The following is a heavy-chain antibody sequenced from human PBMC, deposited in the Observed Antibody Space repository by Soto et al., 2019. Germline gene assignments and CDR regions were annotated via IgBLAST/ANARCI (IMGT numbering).Heavy chain of an antibody. CDR2: IHQSGST. V-gene: IGHV4-39*07. Sequence: SETLSLTCTVSGGSISSSSYYWGWIRQPPGKGLEWIGSIHQSGSTNYNPSLKSRVSMSVDKSKNQFSLKLSSVTAADTAVYYCARRGMVTANFDYWGQGMLVTVSS. J-gene: IGHJ4*02. CDR1: GGSISSSSYY. CDR3: ARRGMVTANFDY. D-gene: IGHD5-18*01.